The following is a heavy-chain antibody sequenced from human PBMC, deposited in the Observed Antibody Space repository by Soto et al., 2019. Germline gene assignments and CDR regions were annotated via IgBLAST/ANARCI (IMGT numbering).Heavy chain of an antibody. CDR3: ASWHEREHAYDV. V-gene: IGHV3-9*01. CDR2: LYDVDGS. CDR1: GFTFGDYA. D-gene: IGHD1-1*01. Sequence: EVQLVESGGGLVQPGRSLRLSCAASGFTFGDYAMHWVRQVPGRGLEWVSALYDVDGSFYADSVKGRFTTSSDSSKTTVYLQMNGLRPDDTAVYYCASWHEREHAYDVWGQGTTVTVSS. J-gene: IGHJ3*01.